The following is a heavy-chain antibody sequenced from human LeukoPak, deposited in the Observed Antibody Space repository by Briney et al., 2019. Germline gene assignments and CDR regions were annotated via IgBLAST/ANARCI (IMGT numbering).Heavy chain of an antibody. D-gene: IGHD4-11*01. CDR1: GGSISSYY. Sequence: SETLSLTCTVSGGSISSYYWTWIRQPPGKGLEWIGYIYYSGSTNYNPPLKSRVTISVDTSKNQFSLKLSSVTAADTAVYYCARRSMTTVSSDYYYYMDVWGKGTTVTVSS. CDR3: ARRSMTTVSSDYYYYMDV. CDR2: IYYSGST. J-gene: IGHJ6*03. V-gene: IGHV4-59*08.